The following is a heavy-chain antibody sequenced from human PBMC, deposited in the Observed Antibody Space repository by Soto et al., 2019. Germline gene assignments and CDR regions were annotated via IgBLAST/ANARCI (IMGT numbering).Heavy chain of an antibody. Sequence: LRLSCAASGFTVSSNYMSWVRQAPGKGLEWVSVIYSGGSTYYADSVKGRFTISRDNSKSTLYLQMNSLRAEDTAVYYCARNAVRQLAKIYYFDYWGQGTLVTVSS. CDR2: IYSGGST. D-gene: IGHD6-13*01. CDR1: GFTVSSNY. CDR3: ARNAVRQLAKIYYFDY. V-gene: IGHV3-53*01. J-gene: IGHJ4*02.